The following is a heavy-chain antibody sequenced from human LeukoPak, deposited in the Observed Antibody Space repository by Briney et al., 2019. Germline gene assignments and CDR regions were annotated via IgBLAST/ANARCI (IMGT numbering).Heavy chain of an antibody. D-gene: IGHD1-26*01. V-gene: IGHV3-30-3*01. CDR3: AREPGGSYPPRFDY. Sequence: GRSLRLSCAASGFTFSSYAIHWVRQAPGKGLEWMAVISYDGSTKYYADSVKGRFTISRDNSKNTLYLQMNSLRAEDTAVYYCAREPGGSYPPRFDYWGQGTLVTVSS. CDR2: ISYDGSTK. CDR1: GFTFSSYA. J-gene: IGHJ4*02.